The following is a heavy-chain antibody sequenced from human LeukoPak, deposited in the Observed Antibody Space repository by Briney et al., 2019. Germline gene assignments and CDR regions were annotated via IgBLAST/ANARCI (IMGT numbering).Heavy chain of an antibody. Sequence: GGSLRLSCAASGFTFNTYAMSWVRQAPGKGLEWVSAISDSGGSAYYADSVKGRFTISRDNSKNTLYLQMNSLRAEDTAVYYCAKGAEEGVVITAVYYYYMDVWGKGTTVTVSS. V-gene: IGHV3-23*01. CDR1: GFTFNTYA. CDR2: ISDSGGSA. J-gene: IGHJ6*03. CDR3: AKGAEEGVVITAVYYYYMDV. D-gene: IGHD3-22*01.